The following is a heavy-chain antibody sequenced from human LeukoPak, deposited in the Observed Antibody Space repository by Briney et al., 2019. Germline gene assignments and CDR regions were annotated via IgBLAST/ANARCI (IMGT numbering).Heavy chain of an antibody. Sequence: SETLSLTCAVYGGSFSGYYWSWIRQPPGKGLEWIGEINHSGSTNYNPSLKSRVTISVDTSKNQFSLKLSSVTAADTAVYYCARGRSLRPVPAAYFLWFDPWGQGTLVTVSS. V-gene: IGHV4-34*01. CDR2: INHSGST. CDR3: ARGRSLRPVPAAYFLWFDP. D-gene: IGHD2-2*01. J-gene: IGHJ5*02. CDR1: GGSFSGYY.